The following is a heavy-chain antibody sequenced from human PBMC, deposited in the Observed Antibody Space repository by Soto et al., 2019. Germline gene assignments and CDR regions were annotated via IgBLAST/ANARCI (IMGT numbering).Heavy chain of an antibody. CDR1: GFTFSSYA. CDR3: AKVEYYYGSGSYYNGRGSPD. Sequence: GGSLRLSCAASGFTFSSYAMSWVRQAPGKGLEWVSAISGSGGSTNYADSVKGRFTISRDNSKNTLYLQMNSLRAEDTAVYYCAKVEYYYGSGSYYNGRGSPDWGQGTLVTVSS. CDR2: ISGSGGST. V-gene: IGHV3-23*01. D-gene: IGHD3-10*01. J-gene: IGHJ4*02.